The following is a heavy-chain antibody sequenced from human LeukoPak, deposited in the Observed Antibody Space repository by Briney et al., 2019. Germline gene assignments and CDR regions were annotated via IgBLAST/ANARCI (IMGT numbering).Heavy chain of an antibody. V-gene: IGHV4-59*04. D-gene: IGHD3-22*01. CDR1: GGSISSYY. CDR2: IYHSGST. J-gene: IGHJ4*02. CDR3: AGFITMIGYYFDY. Sequence: SETLSLTCTVSGGSISSYYWSWIRQPPGKGLEWIGYIYHSGSTYYNPSLKSRVTISIDRSKNQFSLKLSSVTAADTAVYYCAGFITMIGYYFDYWGQGTLVTVSS.